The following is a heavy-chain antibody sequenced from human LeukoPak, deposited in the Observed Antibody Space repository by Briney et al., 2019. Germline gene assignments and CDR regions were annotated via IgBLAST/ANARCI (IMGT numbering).Heavy chain of an antibody. CDR2: IKQDGSEK. V-gene: IGHV3-7*04. D-gene: IGHD3-22*01. CDR1: GFTFSTYW. Sequence: QPGGSLRLSCAVSGFTFSTYWMTWVRQAPGKGLEWVANIKQDGSEKYYVDSLKGRFTISRDNAKNSLFLQMTSLRAEDTAVYYCARDLPTGYYISSGYYEYFLDYWGQGTLVTLST. CDR3: ARDLPTGYYISSGYYEYFLDY. J-gene: IGHJ4*02.